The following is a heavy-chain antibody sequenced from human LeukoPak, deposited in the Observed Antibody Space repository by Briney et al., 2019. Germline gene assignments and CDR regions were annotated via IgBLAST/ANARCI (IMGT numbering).Heavy chain of an antibody. CDR2: IYYSGST. J-gene: IGHJ4*02. CDR3: ARGRGDSSSSEHTKDY. Sequence: SQTLSLTCTVSGGSISSGGYYWSWIRQHPGKGLEWIGYIYYSGSTYYNPSLKSRVTISVDTSKNQFSLKLSSVTAADTAVYYCARGRGDSSSSEHTKDYWGQGTLVTVSS. V-gene: IGHV4-31*03. D-gene: IGHD6-6*01. CDR1: GGSISSGGYY.